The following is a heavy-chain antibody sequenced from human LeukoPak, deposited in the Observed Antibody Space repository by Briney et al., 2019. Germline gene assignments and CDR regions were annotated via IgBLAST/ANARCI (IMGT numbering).Heavy chain of an antibody. V-gene: IGHV1-2*02. CDR1: GYTFTGYY. CDR3: ARVTGGYCSSTSCHLSEYMDV. J-gene: IGHJ6*03. Sequence: ASVKVSCKASGYTFTGYYVHWVRQAPGQGPGWMGWINPNSGGTNYVQKFQGRVTMTRDTSISTAYMELRRLRSDDTAVYYCARVTGGYCSSTSCHLSEYMDVWGKGTTVTVSS. D-gene: IGHD2-2*01. CDR2: INPNSGGT.